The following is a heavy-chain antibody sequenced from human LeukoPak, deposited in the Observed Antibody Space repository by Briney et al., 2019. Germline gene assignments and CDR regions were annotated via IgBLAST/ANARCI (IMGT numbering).Heavy chain of an antibody. CDR1: GGSISSGDYY. Sequence: SQTLSLTCTVSGGSISSGDYYWSWIRQPPGKGLEWIGYIYYSGSTYYNPSLKSRVTISVDTSKNQFSLKLSPVTAADTAVYYCAREGSGAAMMVFDYWGQGTLVTVSS. CDR2: IYYSGST. D-gene: IGHD3-3*01. J-gene: IGHJ4*02. V-gene: IGHV4-30-4*01. CDR3: AREGSGAAMMVFDY.